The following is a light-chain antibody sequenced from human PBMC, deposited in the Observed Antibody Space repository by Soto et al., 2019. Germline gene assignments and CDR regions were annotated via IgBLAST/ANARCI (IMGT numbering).Light chain of an antibody. CDR3: SSYTRSSTPYV. J-gene: IGLJ1*01. CDR2: EVS. V-gene: IGLV2-14*01. Sequence: QSALTQPASVSGSPGQSITISYTGTSSDVGGYNYVSWYQQHPGKAPKLMIYEVSNRPSRVSNRFSGSKSGNTASLTISGLQAEDEADYYCSSYTRSSTPYVYGTGTKVTVL. CDR1: SSDVGGYNY.